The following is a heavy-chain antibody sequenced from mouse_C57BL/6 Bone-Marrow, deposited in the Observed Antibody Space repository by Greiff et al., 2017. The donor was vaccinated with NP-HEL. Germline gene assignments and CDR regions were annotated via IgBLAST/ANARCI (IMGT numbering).Heavy chain of an antibody. Sequence: VQLQQSGAELVRPGASVTLSCKASGYTFTDYEMHWVKQTPVHGLEWIGAIDPETGGTAYNQKFKGKAILTADKSSSTAYMELRSLTSEDSAVYYCTREQGPWYFDVWGTGTTVTVSS. J-gene: IGHJ1*03. CDR2: IDPETGGT. CDR3: TREQGPWYFDV. D-gene: IGHD4-1*01. V-gene: IGHV1-15*01. CDR1: GYTFTDYE.